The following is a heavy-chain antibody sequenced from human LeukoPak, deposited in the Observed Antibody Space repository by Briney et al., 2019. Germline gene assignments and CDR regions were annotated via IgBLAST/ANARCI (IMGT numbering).Heavy chain of an antibody. V-gene: IGHV1-24*01. CDR2: FDPEDGET. CDR3: ATDLYDSSGPSGY. CDR1: GYTFTNFD. Sequence: ASMKVSCKASGYTFTNFDINWVRQATGQGLEWMGGFDPEDGETIYAQKFQGRVTMTEDTSTDTAYMELSSLRSEDTAVYYCATDLYDSSGPSGYWGQGTLVTVSS. D-gene: IGHD3-22*01. J-gene: IGHJ4*02.